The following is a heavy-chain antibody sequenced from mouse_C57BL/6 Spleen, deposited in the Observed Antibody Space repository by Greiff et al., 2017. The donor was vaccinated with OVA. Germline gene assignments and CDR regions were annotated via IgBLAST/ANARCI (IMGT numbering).Heavy chain of an antibody. CDR2: INPNNGGT. Sequence: VHVKQSGPELVKPGASVKIPCKASGYTFTDYNMDWVKQSHGKSLEWIGDINPNNGGTIYNQKFKGKATLTVDKSSSTAYMELRSLTSEDTAVYYCARGDTTVVPFAYWGQGTLVTVSA. J-gene: IGHJ3*01. V-gene: IGHV1-18*01. CDR3: ARGDTTVVPFAY. D-gene: IGHD1-1*01. CDR1: GYTFTDYN.